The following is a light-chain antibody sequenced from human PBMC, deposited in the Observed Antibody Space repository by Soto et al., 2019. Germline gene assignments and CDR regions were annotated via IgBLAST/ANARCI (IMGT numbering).Light chain of an antibody. CDR3: QSYDSRLSGSRRVV. CDR1: SSNIGAGYD. J-gene: IGLJ2*01. CDR2: GNS. Sequence: QSVLTQPPSVSGAPGQRVTISCTGSSSNIGAGYDVHWYQQLPGTAPKLLIYGNSNRPSGVPDRFSGSKSGTSASLAITGLQAEDEADYYCQSYDSRLSGSRRVVFGGGNKLTVL. V-gene: IGLV1-40*01.